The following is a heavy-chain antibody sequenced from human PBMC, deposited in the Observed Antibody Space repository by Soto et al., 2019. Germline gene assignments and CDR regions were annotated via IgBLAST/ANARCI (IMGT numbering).Heavy chain of an antibody. CDR3: VKDIHEQWLVSLFEY. J-gene: IGHJ4*02. CDR1: GFTFESYA. D-gene: IGHD6-19*01. V-gene: IGHV3-9*01. Sequence: EVQLVESGGGSVQPGRSLRLSCVASGFTFESYAMHWVRQVPGKGLEWVSGISWNSGSIGYEDSVKGRFTISRDNAQKSLYLEMNSLRVEDTAFYYCVKDIHEQWLVSLFEYWGQGALVTVSS. CDR2: ISWNSGSI.